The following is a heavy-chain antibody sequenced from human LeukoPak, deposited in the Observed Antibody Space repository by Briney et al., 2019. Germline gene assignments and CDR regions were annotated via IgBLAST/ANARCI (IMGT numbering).Heavy chain of an antibody. CDR2: IYYSGST. V-gene: IGHV4-30-4*01. J-gene: IGHJ6*02. CDR1: GGSISSSNW. Sequence: PSGTLSLTCAVSGGSISSSNWWSWIRQPPGKGLEWIGYIYYSGSTYYNPSLKSRVTISVDTSKNQFSLKLSSVTAADTAVYYCAREMVVPAAISRYYYYYGMDVWGQGTTVTVSS. CDR3: AREMVVPAAISRYYYYYGMDV. D-gene: IGHD2-2*01.